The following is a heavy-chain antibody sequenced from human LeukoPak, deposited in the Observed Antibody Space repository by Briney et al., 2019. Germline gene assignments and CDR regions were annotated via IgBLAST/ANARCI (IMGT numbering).Heavy chain of an antibody. CDR1: GGPINTKDW. J-gene: IGHJ3*02. CDR3: ARRDDI. CDR2: IYHSGIT. V-gene: IGHV4/OR15-8*02. Sequence: SETLSLTCDVSGGPINTKDWWNWIRQTPGKGLEWLGEIYHSGITTYNPSLQSRITISIDKSKNQFSLRLNSVTAADTAVYYCARRDDIWGQGTMVTVSS.